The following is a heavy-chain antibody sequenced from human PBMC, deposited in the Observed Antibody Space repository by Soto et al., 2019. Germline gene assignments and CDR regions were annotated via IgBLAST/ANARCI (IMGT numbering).Heavy chain of an antibody. CDR2: ISYDGSNK. D-gene: IGHD3-3*01. J-gene: IGHJ3*02. CDR1: GFTFSSYG. CDR3: AKDYHFDYDFWSGAFDI. Sequence: SLRLSCAASGFTFSSYGMHWVRQAPGKGLEWVAVISYDGSNKYYADSVKGRFTISRDNSKNTLYLQMNSLRAEDTAVYYCAKDYHFDYDFWSGAFDIWGQGTMVTVSS. V-gene: IGHV3-30*18.